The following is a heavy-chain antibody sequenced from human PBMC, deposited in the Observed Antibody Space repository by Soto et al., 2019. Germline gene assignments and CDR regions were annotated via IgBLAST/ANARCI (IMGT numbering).Heavy chain of an antibody. CDR2: IYYSGST. CDR1: GGSVSRGGYY. CDR3: ARSVFP. Sequence: SEXLSLTCTVSGGSVSRGGYYWSWIRQHPGKGLEWIGYIYYSGSTYYNPSLKSRVTISVDTSKNQFSLKLTSVTAADTAVYYCARSVFPWGQGTLVTVSS. V-gene: IGHV4-31*03. J-gene: IGHJ5*02.